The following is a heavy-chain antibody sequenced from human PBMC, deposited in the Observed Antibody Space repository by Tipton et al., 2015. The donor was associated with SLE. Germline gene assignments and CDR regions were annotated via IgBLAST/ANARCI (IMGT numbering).Heavy chain of an antibody. J-gene: IGHJ6*03. CDR1: GGSIIGYY. V-gene: IGHV4-4*07. D-gene: IGHD3-3*01. CDR2: IYPSGSI. Sequence: TLSLTCTVSGGSIIGYYWSWIRQPAGKGPDWIGRIYPSGSINYNPSLKSRVTMSVDTSKNQFSLKLSSVTAADTAVYYCARVRPPLSIFGVVKGTDYYYMDVWGKGTTVTVSS. CDR3: ARVRPPLSIFGVVKGTDYYYMDV.